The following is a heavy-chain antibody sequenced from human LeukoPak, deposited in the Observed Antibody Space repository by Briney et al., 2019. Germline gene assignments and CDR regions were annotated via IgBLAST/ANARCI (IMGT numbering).Heavy chain of an antibody. CDR1: GGSISSYY. CDR2: IYYSGST. Sequence: SETLSLTCTVSGGSISSYYWSWIRQPPGKGLEWIGYIYYSGSTNYNPYLKSRVTISVDTSKNQFSLKLSSVTAADTAVYYCARRASSPWYSSSWSFDYWGQGTLVTVSS. J-gene: IGHJ4*02. V-gene: IGHV4-59*08. D-gene: IGHD6-13*01. CDR3: ARRASSPWYSSSWSFDY.